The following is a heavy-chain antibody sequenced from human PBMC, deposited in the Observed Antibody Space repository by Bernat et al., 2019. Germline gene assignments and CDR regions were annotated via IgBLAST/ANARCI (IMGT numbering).Heavy chain of an antibody. V-gene: IGHV3-43*02. CDR3: AKDIASDIAVADPADDY. CDR2: ISGDGGST. D-gene: IGHD6-19*01. J-gene: IGHJ4*02. Sequence: EVQLVESGGGVVQPGGSLRLSCAASGFTFDDYAMHWVRQAPGKGLEWVSLISGDGGSTYYADSVKGRFTISRDNSKNSLYLQMNSLRTEDTALYYCAKDIASDIAVADPADDYWGQGTLVTVSS. CDR1: GFTFDDYA.